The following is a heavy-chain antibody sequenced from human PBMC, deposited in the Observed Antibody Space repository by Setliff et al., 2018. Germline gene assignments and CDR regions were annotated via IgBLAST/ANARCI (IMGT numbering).Heavy chain of an antibody. D-gene: IGHD3-16*01. CDR3: ARDRRGGYGAINWFDP. CDR1: GDSIGRGGYY. Sequence: LSLTCSVSGDSIGRGGYYWSWIRQQPGKGLEWIASIYYSGSTYYNPSLKSRLRVSMDSSKNQFYLDLGSVTAADTAVYYCARDRRGGYGAINWFDPWGQGTLVTVSS. CDR2: IYYSGST. V-gene: IGHV4-31*03. J-gene: IGHJ5*02.